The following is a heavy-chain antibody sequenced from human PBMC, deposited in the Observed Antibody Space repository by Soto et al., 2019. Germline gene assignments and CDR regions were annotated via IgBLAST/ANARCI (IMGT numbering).Heavy chain of an antibody. CDR3: ARGWDYYDSSGYQFDL. V-gene: IGHV4-31*03. CDR1: GGSISSGGYY. D-gene: IGHD3-22*01. Sequence: QVQLQESGPGLVKPSQTLSLTCTVSGGSISSGGYYWSWIRQHPGKGLEWIGYSYCSGCTDCNPSLKSRLTISVDTSKNQFSLKLSSVAAADTAVYYCARGWDYYDSSGYQFDLWCRDTLVTVSS. J-gene: IGHJ2*01. CDR2: SYCSGCT.